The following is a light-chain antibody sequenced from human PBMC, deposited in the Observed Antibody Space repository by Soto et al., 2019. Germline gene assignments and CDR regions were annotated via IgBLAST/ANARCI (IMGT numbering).Light chain of an antibody. V-gene: IGLV2-14*01. CDR1: ASDVGGYNS. CDR2: DVS. CDR3: SSYSGSTTLGVV. Sequence: QSVLTQPASVSGSPRQSITISCTGTASDVGGYNSVSWYQQLPGKAPKLVIYDVSNRPSGVSSRFSGSKSGSTASLTISWLQAKDEADYYCSSYSGSTTLGVVFGGGTKLTVL. J-gene: IGLJ2*01.